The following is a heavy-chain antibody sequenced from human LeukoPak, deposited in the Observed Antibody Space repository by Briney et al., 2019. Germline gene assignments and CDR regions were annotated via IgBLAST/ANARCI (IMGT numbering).Heavy chain of an antibody. CDR2: INHSGST. CDR1: GGSFSGYY. Sequence: SETLSLTCAVYGGSFSGYYWSWIRQPPGKGLEWIGEINHSGSTNYNPSLKSRVTISVDTSKNQFSLKLSSVTAADTAVYYCAGGDRLGYCSSTSCLDQDYYYYGMDVWGQGTTVTVSS. V-gene: IGHV4-34*01. J-gene: IGHJ6*02. D-gene: IGHD2-2*01. CDR3: AGGDRLGYCSSTSCLDQDYYYYGMDV.